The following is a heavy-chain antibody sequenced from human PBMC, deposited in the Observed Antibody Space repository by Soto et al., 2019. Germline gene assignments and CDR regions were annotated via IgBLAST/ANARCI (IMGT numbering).Heavy chain of an antibody. D-gene: IGHD3-10*01. CDR1: GYTFTSHG. CDR2: ISANNGDT. V-gene: IGHV1-18*01. J-gene: IGHJ6*03. Sequence: QVQLVQSGAEVKKPGASVKVSCKASGYTFTSHGISWVRQAPGQGLEWMGWISANNGDTNYAQKFQGRVTVTTDTSTSTDFMELRSLRSEDTAVYYCARMVRGSNIDYYYYMDVWGIGTTVTVSS. CDR3: ARMVRGSNIDYYYYMDV.